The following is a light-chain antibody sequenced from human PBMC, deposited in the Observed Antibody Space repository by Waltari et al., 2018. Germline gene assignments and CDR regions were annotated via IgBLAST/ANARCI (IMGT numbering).Light chain of an antibody. V-gene: IGKV4-1*01. CDR3: QQYYSTPPT. J-gene: IGKJ1*01. CDR1: QSVLYSSNNKNY. CDR2: WAS. Sequence: DIVMTQSPDSLAVSLGERATIHFKASQSVLYSSNNKNYLAWYQQEPGQPPKLLIYWASTRESGVPDRFSGSGSGTDFTLTISSLQAEDVAVYYCQQYYSTPPTFGQGTKVEIK.